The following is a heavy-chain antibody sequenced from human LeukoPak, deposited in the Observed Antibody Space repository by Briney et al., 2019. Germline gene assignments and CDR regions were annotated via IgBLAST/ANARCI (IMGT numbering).Heavy chain of an antibody. V-gene: IGHV4-34*01. Sequence: SETLSLTCAVYGGSFSGYYWSWIRQPPGEGLEWIGEINHSGSTNYNPSLKSRVTISVDTSKNQFSLKLSSVTAADTAVYYCARGPIIYGDYAAYYYGMDVWGQGTTVTVSS. CDR1: GGSFSGYY. CDR2: INHSGST. J-gene: IGHJ6*02. D-gene: IGHD4-17*01. CDR3: ARGPIIYGDYAAYYYGMDV.